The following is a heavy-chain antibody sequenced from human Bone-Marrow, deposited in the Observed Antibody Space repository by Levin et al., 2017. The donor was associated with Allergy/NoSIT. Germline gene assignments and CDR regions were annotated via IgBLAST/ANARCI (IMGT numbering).Heavy chain of an antibody. V-gene: IGHV3-23*01. CDR2: INNGGETT. J-gene: IGHJ4*02. D-gene: IGHD3-10*01. Sequence: PGGSLRLSCAASGFTFSDYAMSWVRQAPGEGLEWVATINNGGETTYYADSVKGRFTISRDNSQITLFVQMTSLRAEDTAVYYLSSSPMVRGATYYFDFWGQGTLVTVSS. CDR1: GFTFSDYA. CDR3: SSSPMVRGATYYFDF.